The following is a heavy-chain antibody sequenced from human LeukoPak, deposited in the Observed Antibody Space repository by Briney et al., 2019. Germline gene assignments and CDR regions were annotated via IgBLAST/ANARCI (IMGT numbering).Heavy chain of an antibody. CDR3: ARDRGSSWYDRKRYYCYGMDV. CDR2: INHSGST. Sequence: SQTLPLTCTVSGGSISSGGYYWGWIRQPPGKGLEWIGEINHSGSTNYNPSLKSRVTISVDTSKNQFSLKLSSVTAADTAVYYCARDRGSSWYDRKRYYCYGMDVWGKGTTVTVSS. V-gene: IGHV4-39*07. J-gene: IGHJ6*04. D-gene: IGHD6-13*01. CDR1: GGSISSGGYY.